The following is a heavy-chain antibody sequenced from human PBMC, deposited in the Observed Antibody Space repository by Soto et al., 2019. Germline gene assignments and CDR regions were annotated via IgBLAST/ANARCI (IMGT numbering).Heavy chain of an antibody. Sequence: SETLSLTCTVSGGSISSSSYYWGWIRQPPGKGLEWIGSIYYSGSTYYNPSLKSRVTISVDTSKNQFSLKLSSVTAADTAVYYCATPMYDYIWGSYRENYFDYWGQGTLVTVSS. CDR3: ATPMYDYIWGSYRENYFDY. V-gene: IGHV4-39*01. CDR1: GGSISSSSYY. D-gene: IGHD3-16*01. CDR2: IYYSGST. J-gene: IGHJ4*02.